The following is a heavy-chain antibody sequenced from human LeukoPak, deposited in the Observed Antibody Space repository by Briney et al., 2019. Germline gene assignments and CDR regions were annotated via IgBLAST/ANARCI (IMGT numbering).Heavy chain of an antibody. V-gene: IGHV3-30*18. Sequence: PGGSLRLSCAASGFTFSSYGMHWVRQAPGKGPEWVAVISNDAIIKNYADSVKGRFTISRDNSKNTVSLLMSSLRAEDTAVYYCAKWSPSIVATPTHYFDYWGQGTQVTVSS. CDR1: GFTFSSYG. J-gene: IGHJ4*02. D-gene: IGHD5-12*01. CDR3: AKWSPSIVATPTHYFDY. CDR2: ISNDAIIK.